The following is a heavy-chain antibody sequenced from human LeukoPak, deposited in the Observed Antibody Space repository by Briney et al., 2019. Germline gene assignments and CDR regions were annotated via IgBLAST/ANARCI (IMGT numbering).Heavy chain of an antibody. CDR2: IIPIFGTA. V-gene: IGHV1-69*13. D-gene: IGHD2-8*01. Sequence: VASVKVSCKASGGTFSSYAISWVRQAPGQGLEWMGGIIPIFGTANYAQKFQGRVTITADESTSTAYMELSSLRTEDTAVYYCARMVEAQGDYYYYMDVWGKGTTVTVSS. CDR3: ARMVEAQGDYYYYMDV. J-gene: IGHJ6*03. CDR1: GGTFSSYA.